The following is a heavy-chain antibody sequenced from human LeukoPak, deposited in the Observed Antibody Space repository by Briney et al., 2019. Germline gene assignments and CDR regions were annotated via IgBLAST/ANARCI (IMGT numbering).Heavy chain of an antibody. J-gene: IGHJ4*02. Sequence: GGSLRLSCAASGFTFSSYAMSWVRQAPGKGLEWVSAITGSGDSTYYADSVRGRFTISRDNSKNTLFLQMNTLRAEDTAVYYCAAVTPPDYWGQGTLVTVSS. CDR1: GFTFSSYA. CDR2: ITGSGDST. CDR3: AAVTPPDY. V-gene: IGHV3-23*01. D-gene: IGHD4-23*01.